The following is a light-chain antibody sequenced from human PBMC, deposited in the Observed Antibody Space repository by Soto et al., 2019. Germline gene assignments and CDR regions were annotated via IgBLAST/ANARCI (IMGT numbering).Light chain of an antibody. CDR2: EVS. CDR3: SSFAGNNNLV. CDR1: SSDDGVYNY. Sequence: QSALTQPPSASGYPGQSVTISCTGTSSDDGVYNYVSWYQQHQGKAPKLMIYEVSKRPSGVPDRFSGSKSGNTASLTVSGLQAEDETDYYCSSFAGNNNLVFGGGTKLTV. J-gene: IGLJ2*01. V-gene: IGLV2-8*01.